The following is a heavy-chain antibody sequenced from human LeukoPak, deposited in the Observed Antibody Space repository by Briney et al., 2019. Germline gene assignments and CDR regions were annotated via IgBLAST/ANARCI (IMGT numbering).Heavy chain of an antibody. CDR1: GFTFSGSA. J-gene: IGHJ4*02. V-gene: IGHV3-73*01. CDR2: IRSKANSYAT. Sequence: PGGSLRLSCAASGFTFSGSAMHWVCQASGKGLEWVGRIRSKANSYATAYAASVKGRFTISRDDSKNTAYLQMNSLKTEDTAVYYCTRPGYSSSRPQDFDYWGQGTLVTVSS. CDR3: TRPGYSSSRPQDFDY. D-gene: IGHD6-6*01.